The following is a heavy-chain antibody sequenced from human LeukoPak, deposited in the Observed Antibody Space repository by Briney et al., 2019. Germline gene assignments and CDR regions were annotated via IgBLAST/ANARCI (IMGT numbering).Heavy chain of an antibody. J-gene: IGHJ4*02. V-gene: IGHV3-20*01. CDR3: ARDTSFGGATDY. CDR2: INWNGGST. D-gene: IGHD1-26*01. CDR1: GFTFSSYW. Sequence: PGGSLRLSCAASGFTFSSYWMSWVRQAPGKGLEWVSGINWNGGSTGYADSVKGRFTISRDNAKNSLYLQMNSLRAEDTALYHCARDTSFGGATDYWGQGTLVTVSS.